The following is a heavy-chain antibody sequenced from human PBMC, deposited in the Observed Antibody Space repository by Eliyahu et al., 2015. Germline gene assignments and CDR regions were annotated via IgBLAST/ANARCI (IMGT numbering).Heavy chain of an antibody. J-gene: IGHJ4*02. V-gene: IGHV3-74*01. Sequence: EVQLVESGGGLIQPGGSLXLSCAASGFTFSSYWMHWVRQAPGKGLVWVSRINXDGSSTYYAXSVKGRFTISRDNAKNTLYLQMNSLRAEDTAMYYCARGRLGGLDYWGQGTLVTVSS. D-gene: IGHD3-16*01. CDR1: GFTFSSYW. CDR3: ARGRLGGLDY. CDR2: INXDGSST.